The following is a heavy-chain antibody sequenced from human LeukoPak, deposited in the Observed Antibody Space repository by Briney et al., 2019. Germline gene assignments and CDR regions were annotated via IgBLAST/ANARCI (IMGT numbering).Heavy chain of an antibody. V-gene: IGHV1-24*01. J-gene: IGHJ6*02. D-gene: IGHD1-1*01. Sequence: ASVTVSCKVSGYTLTELSMHWVRQAPGKGLEWMGGFDPEDGETIYAQKFQGRVTMTEDTSTDTAYMELSSLRSEDTAVYYCATSAKTGTTESVIYYYYGMDVWGQGTTVTVSS. CDR2: FDPEDGET. CDR3: ATSAKTGTTESVIYYYYGMDV. CDR1: GYTLTELS.